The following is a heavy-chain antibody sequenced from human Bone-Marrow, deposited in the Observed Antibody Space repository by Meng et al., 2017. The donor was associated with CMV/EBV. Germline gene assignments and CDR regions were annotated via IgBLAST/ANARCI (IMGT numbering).Heavy chain of an antibody. CDR1: GFTFSSYW. CDR3: ASHHNWNYLLY. J-gene: IGHJ4*02. CDR2: IKQDGSEK. Sequence: GESLKISCAASGFTFSSYWMSWVRQAPGKGLEWVANIKQDGSEKYYVDSVKGRFTISRDNAKNSLYLQMNSLRAEDTAVYYCASHHNWNYLLYWGQGTLVTVSS. V-gene: IGHV3-7*01. D-gene: IGHD1-7*01.